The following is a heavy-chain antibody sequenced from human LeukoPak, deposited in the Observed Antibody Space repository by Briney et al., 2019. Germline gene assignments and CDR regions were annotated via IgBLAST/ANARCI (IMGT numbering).Heavy chain of an antibody. CDR2: IYSGDST. CDR3: ARNRGGYATD. V-gene: IGHV3-66*01. Sequence: GGSLRLSCAASGFTFSSYAMHWVRQAPGKGLEWVSVIYSGDSTYYADSVKGRFTISRDYSKNTLYLQMNSLRAEDTAVYYCARNRGGYATDWGQGTLVTVSS. J-gene: IGHJ4*02. CDR1: GFTFSSYA. D-gene: IGHD5-12*01.